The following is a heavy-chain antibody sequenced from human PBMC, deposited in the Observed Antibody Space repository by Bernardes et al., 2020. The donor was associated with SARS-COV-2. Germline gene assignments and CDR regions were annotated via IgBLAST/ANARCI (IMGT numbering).Heavy chain of an antibody. CDR3: ARDVNILTGYYHY. J-gene: IGHJ4*01. CDR2: IIPMMATT. Sequence: SVKVSCKASGGSFSTYAIGWVRQAPGQGLEWMGGIIPMMATTNYAQKFQGRVTITADESTSTAYMELGSLRSEDTAVYYCARDVNILTGYYHYWGHGTQVTVSS. V-gene: IGHV1-69*13. D-gene: IGHD3-9*01. CDR1: GGSFSTYA.